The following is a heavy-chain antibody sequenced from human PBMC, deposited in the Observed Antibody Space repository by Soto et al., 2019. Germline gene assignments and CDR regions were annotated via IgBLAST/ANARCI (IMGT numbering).Heavy chain of an antibody. Sequence: GGSLRLSCAASGFTFSSYAMSWVRQAPGKGLEWVSAISGSGGSTYYADSVKGRSTISRENSKNTLYLQMNSLRAEDTAVYYCAKDIRYSSTFHYLMDVWGQGTTVTVS. V-gene: IGHV3-23*01. J-gene: IGHJ6*02. CDR3: AKDIRYSSTFHYLMDV. CDR2: ISGSGGST. D-gene: IGHD6-13*01. CDR1: GFTFSSYA.